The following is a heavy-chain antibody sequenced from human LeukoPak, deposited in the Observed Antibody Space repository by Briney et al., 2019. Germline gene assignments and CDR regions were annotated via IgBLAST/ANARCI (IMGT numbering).Heavy chain of an antibody. J-gene: IGHJ5*02. CDR2: IYHSGST. CDR1: GYSISSGYY. D-gene: IGHD3-22*01. Sequence: PSETLSLTCTVSGYSISSGYYWGWIRPPPGKGLEWIGSIYHSGSTYYNPSLKSRVTISVDTSKNQFSLKLSSVTAADTAVYYCAREVDGYYDSSGYYEFRSVDWFDPWGQGTLVTVSS. CDR3: AREVDGYYDSSGYYEFRSVDWFDP. V-gene: IGHV4-38-2*02.